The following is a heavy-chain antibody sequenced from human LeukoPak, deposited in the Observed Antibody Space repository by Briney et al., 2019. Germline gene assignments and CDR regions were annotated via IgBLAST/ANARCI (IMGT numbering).Heavy chain of an antibody. D-gene: IGHD3-9*01. CDR3: ARAHVLRYFDWFYFMDV. CDR2: IIPIFGTA. CDR1: GGTFSSYA. J-gene: IGHJ6*03. V-gene: IGHV1-69*13. Sequence: GASVKVSCKASGGTFSSYAISWVRQAPGQGLEWMGGIIPIFGTANYAQKFQGRVTITADESTSTAYMELSSLRSDDTAVYYCARAHVLRYFDWFYFMDVWGKGTTVTVSS.